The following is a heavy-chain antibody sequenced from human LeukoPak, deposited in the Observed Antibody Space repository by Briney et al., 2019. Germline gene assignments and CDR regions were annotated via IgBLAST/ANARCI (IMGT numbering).Heavy chain of an antibody. Sequence: SETLSLTCTVSGGFISSYYWSWIRQPPGKGLEWIGYIYYSGSTNYNPSLKSRVTISVDTSKNQFSLKLSSVTAADTAVYYCARHGPVVTPYNDAFDIWGQGTMVTVSS. J-gene: IGHJ3*02. CDR3: ARHGPVVTPYNDAFDI. D-gene: IGHD4-23*01. V-gene: IGHV4-59*01. CDR1: GGFISSYY. CDR2: IYYSGST.